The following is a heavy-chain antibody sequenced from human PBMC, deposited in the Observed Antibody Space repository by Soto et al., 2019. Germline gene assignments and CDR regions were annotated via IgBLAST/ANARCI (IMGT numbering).Heavy chain of an antibody. D-gene: IGHD1-26*01. CDR2: ITSNRSNK. J-gene: IGHJ6*02. V-gene: IGHV3-21*01. CDR1: GFTFSDYD. CDR3: ARVHRIVGAISMFYYYYGMDV. Sequence: PGGSLRLSCAASGFTFSDYDMTWVRQAPGKGLEWVSSITSNRSNKYSADSVKGRFTISRDNSKNTLYLQMNSLRAEDTAVYYCARVHRIVGAISMFYYYYGMDVWGQGTTVTVSS.